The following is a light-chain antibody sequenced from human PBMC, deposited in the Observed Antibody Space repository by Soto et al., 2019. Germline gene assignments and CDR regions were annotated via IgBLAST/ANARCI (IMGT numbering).Light chain of an antibody. J-gene: IGKJ5*01. CDR3: QQVSIFPIT. CDR1: QCVSDW. Sequence: DIQMTQSPSSVSASVGDRVTITCRASQCVSDWLAWYQQKPGKAPKLLIYFASRLQSGVPSRFSGDGSGTDFTLTINSLQPEDFATYYCQQVSIFPITFGQGTRLEIK. CDR2: FAS. V-gene: IGKV1-12*01.